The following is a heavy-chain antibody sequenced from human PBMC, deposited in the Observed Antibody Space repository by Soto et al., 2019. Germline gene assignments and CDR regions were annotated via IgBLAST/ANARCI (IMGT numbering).Heavy chain of an antibody. CDR1: GGTFSSYA. Sequence: QVQLVQSGAAVKKPGSSVKVSCKASGGTFSSYAISWVRQALGQGLEWMGGIIPIFGTANYAQKFQGRVTITADESTRTASMELSSLRSEDTAVYYCAGDSSVAGFLWGLGYWGQGTLVSVSS. D-gene: IGHD6-19*01. J-gene: IGHJ4*02. CDR2: IIPIFGTA. V-gene: IGHV1-69*01. CDR3: AGDSSVAGFLWGLGY.